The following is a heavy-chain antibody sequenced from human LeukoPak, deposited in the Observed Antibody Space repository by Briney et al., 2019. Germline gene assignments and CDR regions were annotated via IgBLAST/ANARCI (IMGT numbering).Heavy chain of an antibody. Sequence: GASVKVSCKASGYTFIGYYIHWVRQAPGQGLEWMGWINPNSGGTNYAQKFQGRVTMTRDTSISTAYMELSRLRSDDTAVYYCAIYDSSGYYYVSDAFDIWGQGTMVTVSS. CDR2: INPNSGGT. D-gene: IGHD3-22*01. CDR3: AIYDSSGYYYVSDAFDI. J-gene: IGHJ3*02. V-gene: IGHV1-2*02. CDR1: GYTFIGYY.